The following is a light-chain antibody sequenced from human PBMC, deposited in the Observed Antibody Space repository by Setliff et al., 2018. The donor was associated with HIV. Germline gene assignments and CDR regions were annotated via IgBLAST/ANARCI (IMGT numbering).Light chain of an antibody. Sequence: QSVLTQPPSASGTPGQRVTVSCSGSSSNIGSHAVNWYQHLPGTAPKLLLYSNYQRPSGVPDRFSVSKSGTSASLAISGLQSEDESDYYCAAWDDSLNGYVFGTGTKV. CDR3: AAWDDSLNGYV. CDR2: SNY. V-gene: IGLV1-44*01. J-gene: IGLJ1*01. CDR1: SSNIGSHA.